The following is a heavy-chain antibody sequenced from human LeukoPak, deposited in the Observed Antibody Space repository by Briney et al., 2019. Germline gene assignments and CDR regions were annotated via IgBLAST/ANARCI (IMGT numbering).Heavy chain of an antibody. CDR2: FDPEDGET. CDR3: ARDALRYYDSSGPIEAFDI. CDR1: GYTLTELS. D-gene: IGHD3-22*01. Sequence: ASVKVSCKVSGYTLTELSMHWVQQAPGKGLEWMGGFDPEDGETIYAQKFQGRVTMTEDTSTDTAYMELSSLRSEDTAVYYCARDALRYYDSSGPIEAFDIWGQGTMVTVSS. V-gene: IGHV1-24*01. J-gene: IGHJ3*02.